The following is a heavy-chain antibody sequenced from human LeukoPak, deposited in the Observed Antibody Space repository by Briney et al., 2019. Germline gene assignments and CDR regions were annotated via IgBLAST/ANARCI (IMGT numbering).Heavy chain of an antibody. J-gene: IGHJ4*02. D-gene: IGHD6-6*01. CDR3: ARDLDPSSSPFPYYFDY. CDR2: ISWNSGSI. CDR1: GFTFDDYA. Sequence: PGGSLRLSCAASGFTFDDYAMHWVRQAPGKGLEWVSGISWNSGSIGYVDSVKGRFTISRDNAKNSLYLQMNSLRAEDTAVYYCARDLDPSSSPFPYYFDYWGQGTLVTVSS. V-gene: IGHV3-9*01.